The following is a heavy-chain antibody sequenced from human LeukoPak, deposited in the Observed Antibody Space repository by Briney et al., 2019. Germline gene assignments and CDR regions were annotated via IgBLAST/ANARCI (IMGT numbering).Heavy chain of an antibody. CDR3: ARRGFVVVPAAIDSYYYYYMDV. J-gene: IGHJ6*03. CDR1: GGSISSYY. CDR2: INTSGST. D-gene: IGHD2-2*02. Sequence: SETLSLTCTVSGGSISSYYWSWIRQPPGKGLEWIGYINTSGSTNYNPSLKSRVTISVDTSKNQFSLKLSSVTAADTAVYYCARRGFVVVPAAIDSYYYYYMDVWGKGTTVTVSS. V-gene: IGHV4-4*09.